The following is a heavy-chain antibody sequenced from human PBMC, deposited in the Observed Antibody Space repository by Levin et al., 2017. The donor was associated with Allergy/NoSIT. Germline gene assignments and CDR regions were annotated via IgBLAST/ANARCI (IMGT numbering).Heavy chain of an antibody. CDR1: GFTFTSYA. D-gene: IGHD3-10*01. J-gene: IGHJ4*02. CDR3: AKGDGLRPRFDY. V-gene: IGHV3-23*01. CDR2: ISGSGGST. Sequence: PGGSLRLSCAASGFTFTSYAMNWVRQAPGKGLEWVSAISGSGGSTYYADSVKGRFTISRDNSKNTLYLQMNSLRAEDTALYYCAKGDGLRPRFDYCGQGALVTVSS.